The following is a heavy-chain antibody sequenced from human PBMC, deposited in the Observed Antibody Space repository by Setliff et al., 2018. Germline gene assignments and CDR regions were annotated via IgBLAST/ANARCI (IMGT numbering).Heavy chain of an antibody. D-gene: IGHD1-26*01. CDR2: ISAAGGDA. CDR1: GYIFTSNA. V-gene: IGHV1-3*01. J-gene: IGHJ3*02. Sequence: ASVKVSCKASGYIFTSNAIHWVRQAPGQRLEWMGWISAAGGDAKYSQKFQNRVTITRDTSATTAYIGLSSLRSEDTAVYYCARARGSGARAFDIWGQGTMVTVSS. CDR3: ARARGSGARAFDI.